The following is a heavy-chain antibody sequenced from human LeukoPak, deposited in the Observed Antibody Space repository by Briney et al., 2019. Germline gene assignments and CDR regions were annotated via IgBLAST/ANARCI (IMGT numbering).Heavy chain of an antibody. V-gene: IGHV3-74*01. CDR1: GFIFSTYW. Sequence: GGSLRLSCTASGFIFSTYWMHWVRQAPGKGLVWVSRINSVGSSTNYAGSVKGRFTISRDNAENMLYLQMNSLRAEDTAVYYCARVRDYDYVWGRREDAFDIWGQGTMVTVSS. CDR3: ARVRDYDYVWGRREDAFDI. D-gene: IGHD3-16*01. J-gene: IGHJ3*02. CDR2: INSVGSST.